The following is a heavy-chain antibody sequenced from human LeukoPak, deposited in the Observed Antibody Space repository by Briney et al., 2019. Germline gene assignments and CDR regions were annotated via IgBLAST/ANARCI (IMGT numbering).Heavy chain of an antibody. CDR1: GFTFSTYG. CDR2: ISGSGDST. CDR3: AKWQYYVSGDDY. D-gene: IGHD3-10*01. Sequence: GGSLRLSCAGSGFTFSTYGMSWVRQAPNKGLEWLSTISGSGDSTYYADSVKGLFTISRDNSKNTLFLQMNSLRAEDTAIYYCAKWQYYVSGDDYWGQGILVTVSS. J-gene: IGHJ4*02. V-gene: IGHV3-23*01.